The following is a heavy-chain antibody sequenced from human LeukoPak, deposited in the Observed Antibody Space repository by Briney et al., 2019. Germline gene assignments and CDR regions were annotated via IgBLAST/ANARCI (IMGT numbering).Heavy chain of an antibody. CDR2: IKQDGSEK. V-gene: IGHV3-7*01. J-gene: IGHJ6*03. D-gene: IGHD3-16*01. CDR3: ARVMSASVWRSYGSYYYYYYMDI. CDR1: GFTFSSYW. Sequence: PGGSLRLSCAASGFTFSSYWMSWVRQAPGKGLEWVANIKQDGSEKNSVDSVKGRFTISRDNAKNSLYMQMNSLRAEDTAVYYCARVMSASVWRSYGSYYYYYYMDIWGKGTTVTVSS.